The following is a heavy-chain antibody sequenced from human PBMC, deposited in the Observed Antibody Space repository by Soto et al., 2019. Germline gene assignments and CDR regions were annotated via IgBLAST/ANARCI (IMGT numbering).Heavy chain of an antibody. Sequence: EVHLLDSGGGLVQPGGSLRLSCAASGFTFSNYAMSWVRQAPGKGLEWVSGVGGSGDSTYYADSVKGRFTISRDNSKDTLYLQMNSLRAEDTAVYYCAKSPLGYCSGGSCYPPHYFDYWCQGTLVTVSS. CDR1: GFTFSNYA. CDR2: VGGSGDST. J-gene: IGHJ4*02. CDR3: AKSPLGYCSGGSCYPPHYFDY. D-gene: IGHD2-15*01. V-gene: IGHV3-23*01.